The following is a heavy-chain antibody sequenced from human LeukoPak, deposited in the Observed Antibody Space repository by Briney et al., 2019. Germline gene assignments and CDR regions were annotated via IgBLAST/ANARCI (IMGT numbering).Heavy chain of an antibody. V-gene: IGHV4-34*01. CDR3: ARQLIIGAFDI. CDR1: GGSFSAYY. D-gene: IGHD3-16*02. Sequence: SETLSLTCAVYGGSFSAYYWGWIRQPPGKGLEWIGEINHSGSTNYNSSLKSRITISVDTSKNQLSLKLNSVTAADTAVYYCARQLIIGAFDIWGQGTMVTVSS. J-gene: IGHJ3*02. CDR2: INHSGST.